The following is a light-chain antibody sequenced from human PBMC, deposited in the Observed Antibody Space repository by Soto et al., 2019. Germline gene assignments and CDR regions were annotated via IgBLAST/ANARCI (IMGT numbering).Light chain of an antibody. Sequence: VLTQSPGTLSLSPGERATLSCRASQTVTSNFLAWYQEKPGQAPRLLIYGASSRATGIPDRFSGSGSGTEFTLTISSLQSEDFAVYYCQQYNNWPPLTFGQGTKVDIK. V-gene: IGKV3D-15*01. CDR1: QTVTSN. CDR2: GAS. J-gene: IGKJ1*01. CDR3: QQYNNWPPLT.